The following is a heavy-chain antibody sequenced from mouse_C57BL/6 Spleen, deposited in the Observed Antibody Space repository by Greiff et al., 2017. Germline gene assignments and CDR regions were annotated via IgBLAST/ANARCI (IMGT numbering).Heavy chain of an antibody. J-gene: IGHJ2*01. CDR2: INPSSGYT. D-gene: IGHD1-1*01. CDR1: GYTFTSYW. CDR3: ASSCGSSYVDY. V-gene: IGHV1-7*01. Sequence: VQLQESGAELAKPGASVKLSCKASGYTFTSYWMHWVKQRPGQGLEWIGYINPSSGYTKYKQKFKAKATLTADKSSSTAYMQLSSLTYEDSAVYYCASSCGSSYVDYWGQGTTLTVSS.